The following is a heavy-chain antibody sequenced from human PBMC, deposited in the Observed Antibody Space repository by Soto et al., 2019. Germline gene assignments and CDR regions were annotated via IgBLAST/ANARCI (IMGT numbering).Heavy chain of an antibody. J-gene: IGHJ4*02. V-gene: IGHV3-9*01. CDR1: GFTFDDYA. D-gene: IGHD4-17*01. Sequence: EVQLVESGGGLVQPGRSLRLSCAASGFTFDDYAMHWVRQAPGKGLEWASGISWNSGSIGYADSVKGRFTISRDNAKNSLYLQMNSLRAEDTALYYCAKDMATVVTPARDYWGQGTLVTVSS. CDR2: ISWNSGSI. CDR3: AKDMATVVTPARDY.